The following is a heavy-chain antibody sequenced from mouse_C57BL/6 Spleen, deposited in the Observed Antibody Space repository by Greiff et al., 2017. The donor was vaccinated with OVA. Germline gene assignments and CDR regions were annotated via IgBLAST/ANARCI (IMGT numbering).Heavy chain of an antibody. CDR3: AREDYGSSWFAY. Sequence: EVQGVESGPGMVKPSQSLSLTCTVTGYSITSGYDWHWIRHFPGNKLEWMGYISYSGSTNYNPSLKSRISITHDTSKNHFFLKLNSVTTEDTATYYCAREDYGSSWFAYWGQGTLVTVSA. J-gene: IGHJ3*01. CDR2: ISYSGST. V-gene: IGHV3-1*01. CDR1: GYSITSGYD. D-gene: IGHD1-1*01.